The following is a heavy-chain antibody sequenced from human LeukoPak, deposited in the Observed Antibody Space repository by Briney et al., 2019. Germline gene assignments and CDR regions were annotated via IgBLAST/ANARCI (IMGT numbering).Heavy chain of an antibody. V-gene: IGHV4-61*02. D-gene: IGHD2-15*01. J-gene: IGHJ4*02. CDR3: ARGRILDY. CDR2: IYTSGST. CDR1: GGSISSGSYY. Sequence: SQTLSLTCTVSGGSISSGSYYWSWIRQPAGKGLEWIGRIYTSGSTNYNPSLKSRVTISVDTSKNQFSLKLSSVTAADTAVYYCARGRILDYWGQGTLVTVSS.